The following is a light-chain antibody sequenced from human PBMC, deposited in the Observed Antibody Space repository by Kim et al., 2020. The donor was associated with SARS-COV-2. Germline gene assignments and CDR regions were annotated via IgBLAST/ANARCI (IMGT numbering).Light chain of an antibody. CDR2: QDS. V-gene: IGLV3-1*01. CDR1: KLGDKY. J-gene: IGLJ3*02. CDR3: QAWDSTWV. Sequence: VSVSPGQTASITCSGDKLGDKYACWYQQKPGQSPVLVIYQDSKRPSGIPERLSGSNSGNTATLTISGTQAMDEADYYCQAWDSTWVFGGGTQRTVL.